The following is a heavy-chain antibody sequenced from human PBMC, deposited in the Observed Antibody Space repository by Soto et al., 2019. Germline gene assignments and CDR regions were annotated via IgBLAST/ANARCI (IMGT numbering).Heavy chain of an antibody. CDR3: ARDSVSRITNYFDY. J-gene: IGHJ4*02. D-gene: IGHD1-20*01. V-gene: IGHV4-31*03. Sequence: QVQLQESGPGLVKPSQTLSLTCTVSGGSISSGGYYWSWIRQHPGKGLEWIGYIYYSGSTYYNPSLKRRVTISVDTSKNQFSLKLSSVTAADTAVYYCARDSVSRITNYFDYWGQGTLVTVSS. CDR2: IYYSGST. CDR1: GGSISSGGYY.